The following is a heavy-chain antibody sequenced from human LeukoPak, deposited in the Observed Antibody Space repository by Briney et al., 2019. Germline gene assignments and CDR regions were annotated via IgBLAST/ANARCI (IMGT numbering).Heavy chain of an antibody. CDR1: GFTFSIYG. J-gene: IGHJ5*02. CDR3: AKRGRAWAMVRGCWFDP. CDR2: ISCDGSNK. V-gene: IGHV3-30*18. Sequence: PGGSLRLSCAASGFTFSIYGMHWVRQAPGKGLEGVAVISCDGSNKYYADSVKGRFTISRDNSKNTLYLQMNSLRAEDTAVYYCAKRGRAWAMVRGCWFDPWGQGTLVTVSS. D-gene: IGHD3-10*01.